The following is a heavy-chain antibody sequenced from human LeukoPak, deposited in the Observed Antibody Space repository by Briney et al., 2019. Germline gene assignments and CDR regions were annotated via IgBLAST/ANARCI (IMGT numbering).Heavy chain of an antibody. CDR2: IWYGGSNK. CDR3: ASSGEYCSSTSCFDY. CDR1: GFTFSSYG. D-gene: IGHD2-2*01. J-gene: IGHJ4*02. V-gene: IGHV3-33*08. Sequence: PGGSLRLSCAASGFTFSSYGMHWVRQAPGKGLEWVAVIWYGGSNKYYADSVKGRFTISRDNSKNTLYLQMNSLRAEDTAVYYCASSGEYCSSTSCFDYWGQGTLVTVSS.